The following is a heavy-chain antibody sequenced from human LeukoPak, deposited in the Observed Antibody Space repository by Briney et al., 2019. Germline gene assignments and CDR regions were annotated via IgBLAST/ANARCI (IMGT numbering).Heavy chain of an antibody. J-gene: IGHJ4*02. D-gene: IGHD3-10*01. V-gene: IGHV3-48*04. Sequence: GGSLRLSCAASGFTFSSYGMHWVRQAPGKGLEWVSYISSSGSTIYYADSVKGRFTISRDNAKNSLYLQMNSLRAEDTAVYYCARDAGYYYGSGSYLWGQGTLVTVSS. CDR1: GFTFSSYG. CDR3: ARDAGYYYGSGSYL. CDR2: ISSSGSTI.